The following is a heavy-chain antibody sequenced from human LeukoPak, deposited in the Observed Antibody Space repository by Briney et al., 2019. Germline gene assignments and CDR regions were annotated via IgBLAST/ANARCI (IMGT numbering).Heavy chain of an antibody. CDR3: ARDVPNSGYDDGLDY. CDR1: GFTFSTYA. V-gene: IGHV3-23*01. J-gene: IGHJ4*02. D-gene: IGHD5-12*01. CDR2: IGGSGGST. Sequence: GGSLRLSCAASGFTFSTYAMSWVRQAPGKGLEWVSAIGGSGGSTYYADSVKGRFTISRDNSKNTLYLQMNSLRAEDTAVYYCARDVPNSGYDDGLDYWGQGTLVTVSS.